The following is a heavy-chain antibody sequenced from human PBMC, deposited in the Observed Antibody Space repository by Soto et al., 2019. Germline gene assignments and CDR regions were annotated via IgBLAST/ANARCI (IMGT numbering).Heavy chain of an antibody. CDR2: ISYDGGNK. D-gene: IGHD2-15*01. J-gene: IGHJ6*02. CDR3: ARGDREDIAGGIGVRPGEYGVDV. V-gene: IGHV3-30-3*01. Sequence: QVQLVESGGGVVQPGRSLRLSCAASGFTFRNYAMHWVRQAPGKGLECVAVISYDGGNKFYRDYVKGRFTISRDNSKNTLYLQINSLRYEDTAVYYCARGDREDIAGGIGVRPGEYGVDVWGQGTTVTVSS. CDR1: GFTFRNYA.